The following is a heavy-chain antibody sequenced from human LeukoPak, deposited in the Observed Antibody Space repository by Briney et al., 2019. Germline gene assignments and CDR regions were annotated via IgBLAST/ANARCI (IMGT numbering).Heavy chain of an antibody. V-gene: IGHV3-53*01. Sequence: PGGSLRLSCAASGFTVSNNYMSRVRQAPGKGLEWVSVIYSGGGTYYADSVKGRFTISRDNSKNTLFLQMNSLRVEDTAVYYCARPNYYMKDAFDIWGQGTMVTVSS. D-gene: IGHD3-22*01. CDR1: GFTVSNNY. CDR2: IYSGGGT. CDR3: ARPNYYMKDAFDI. J-gene: IGHJ3*02.